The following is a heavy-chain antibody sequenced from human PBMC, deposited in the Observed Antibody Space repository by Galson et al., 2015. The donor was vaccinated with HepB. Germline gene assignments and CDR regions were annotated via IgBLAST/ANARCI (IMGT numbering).Heavy chain of an antibody. CDR1: GFTFSSYA. CDR3: AKVGFRVSIVVVPAGGWFDP. CDR2: ISGSGGST. Sequence: SLRLSCAASGFTFSSYAMSWVRQAPGKGLEWVSAISGSGGSTYYADSVKGRFTISRDNSKNTLYLQMNSLRAEDTAVYYCAKVGFRVSIVVVPAGGWFDPWGQGTLVTVSS. V-gene: IGHV3-23*01. J-gene: IGHJ5*02. D-gene: IGHD2-2*01.